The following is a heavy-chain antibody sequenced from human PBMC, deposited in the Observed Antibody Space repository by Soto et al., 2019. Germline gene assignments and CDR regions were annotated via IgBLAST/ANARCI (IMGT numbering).Heavy chain of an antibody. V-gene: IGHV4-4*07. J-gene: IGHJ5*02. CDR3: AREGGYDGSGQYRNWFDP. CDR2: IHSSGST. D-gene: IGHD3-22*01. Sequence: SETLSLTCTVSGGSIGSYSCSWIRQPAGKGLEWIGRIHSSGSTNYNPTLKSRVSMSVHTSKNQFSLKLSSVTAADTAVYYCAREGGYDGSGQYRNWFDPWGQGTQVTVS. CDR1: GGSIGSYS.